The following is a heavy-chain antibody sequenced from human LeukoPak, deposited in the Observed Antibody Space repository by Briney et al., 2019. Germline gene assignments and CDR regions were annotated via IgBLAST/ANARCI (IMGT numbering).Heavy chain of an antibody. Sequence: ASVKVSCKASGYIFTNYFMHWGRQNPVRGLQWMGIINCDEGTATYAQEFRGRVTITRDTSTSTVYMDLSSLRSDDTAVYFCTRADNQDFESWGQGTLVTVSS. CDR2: INCDEGTA. J-gene: IGHJ4*02. CDR1: GYIFTNYF. D-gene: IGHD2-15*01. CDR3: TRADNQDFES. V-gene: IGHV1-46*01.